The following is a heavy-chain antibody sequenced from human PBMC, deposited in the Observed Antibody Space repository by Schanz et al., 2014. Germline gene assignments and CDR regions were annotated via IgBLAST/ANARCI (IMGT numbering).Heavy chain of an antibody. V-gene: IGHV3-11*01. CDR2: ISSSGNII. D-gene: IGHD2-2*01. Sequence: QVLLVESGGGLVKPGGSLRLSCSASGFTFSDSFMSWIRQTPGKGLEWLSYISSSGNIIHYADSVKGRFTISRDNAKNSLYLQMTGLRAEDTAVYYCAAHETLSTTACYPSWGQGTLXAVSS. J-gene: IGHJ4*02. CDR3: AAHETLSTTACYPS. CDR1: GFTFSDSF.